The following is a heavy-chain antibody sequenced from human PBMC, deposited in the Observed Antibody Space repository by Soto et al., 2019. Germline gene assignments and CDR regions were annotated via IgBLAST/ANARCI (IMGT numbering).Heavy chain of an antibody. CDR3: ARQVAYAPFYYYYYGMDV. CDR2: ISSSSSYI. J-gene: IGHJ6*02. CDR1: GYTFSSYS. V-gene: IGHV3-21*01. D-gene: IGHD2-15*01. Sequence: GASVKVSCKASGYTFSSYSMNWVRQAPGKGLEWVSSISSSSSYIYYADSVKGRFTISRDSAKNSLYLQMNSLRAEDTAVYYCARQVAYAPFYYYYYGMDVWGQGTTVTVSS.